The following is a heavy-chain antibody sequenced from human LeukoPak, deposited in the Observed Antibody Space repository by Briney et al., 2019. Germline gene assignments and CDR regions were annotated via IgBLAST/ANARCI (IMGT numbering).Heavy chain of an antibody. Sequence: GGSLRLSCTPSVFTLSRYGMHLVLQAPGPGLGRGTFMRNDGSATYYAASVKRRFTSSRDNSKSTVNLEVNSLRPEDTAVYCCARLMVGQAGVGATHLDYWGQGTLLSVSS. V-gene: IGHV3-30*02. CDR3: ARLMVGQAGVGATHLDY. D-gene: IGHD1-26*01. CDR2: MRNDGSAT. CDR1: VFTLSRYG. J-gene: IGHJ4*02.